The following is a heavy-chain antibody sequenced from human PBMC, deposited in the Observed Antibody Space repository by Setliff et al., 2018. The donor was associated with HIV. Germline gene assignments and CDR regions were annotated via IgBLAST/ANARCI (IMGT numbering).Heavy chain of an antibody. Sequence: LSLTCTVSGVSISSYYWSWIRQPAGEGLEYIGRVHSTGTTIYNPSLKSRVTMSVDTSKNQLSLKLRSVTAADTAVYYCARARITMTGGRLEPYAFDRWGQGTKVTVSS. CDR1: GVSISSYY. D-gene: IGHD3-22*01. CDR2: VHSTGTT. CDR3: ARARITMTGGRLEPYAFDR. J-gene: IGHJ3*01. V-gene: IGHV4-4*07.